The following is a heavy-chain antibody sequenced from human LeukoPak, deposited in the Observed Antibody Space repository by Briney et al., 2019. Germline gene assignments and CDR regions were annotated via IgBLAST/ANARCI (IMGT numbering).Heavy chain of an antibody. CDR2: ISWNNGDL. J-gene: IGHJ4*02. CDR3: VRGPGMAVEKRYFDY. V-gene: IGHV3-9*03. CDR1: GFSFGGYA. D-gene: IGHD6-19*01. Sequence: PGRSLRLSCAASGFSFGGYAMHWVRQPPGKGLEWVSGISWNNGDLHYADFVRGRFTISRDNAKNSLYLQMNSLRVEDMALYYCVRGPGMAVEKRYFDYWGQGTLVTVSS.